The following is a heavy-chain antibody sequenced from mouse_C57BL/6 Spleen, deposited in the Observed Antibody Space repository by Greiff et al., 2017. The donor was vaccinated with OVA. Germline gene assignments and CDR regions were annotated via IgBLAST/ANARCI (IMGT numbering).Heavy chain of an antibody. Sequence: QVQLQQSGAELVMPGASVKLSCKASGYTFTSYWMPWVKQRPGQGLEWIGAIDHSDSYTNYNQKFKGKSTLTVDKSSSPAYMQLSSLTSEYSAVYYCAVTGTRYYAMDYWGQGTSVTVSS. J-gene: IGHJ4*01. CDR3: AVTGTRYYAMDY. D-gene: IGHD4-1*01. CDR2: IDHSDSYT. V-gene: IGHV1-69*01. CDR1: GYTFTSYW.